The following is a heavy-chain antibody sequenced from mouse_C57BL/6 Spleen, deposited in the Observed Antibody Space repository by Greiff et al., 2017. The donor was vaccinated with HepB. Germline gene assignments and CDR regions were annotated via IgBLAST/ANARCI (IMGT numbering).Heavy chain of an antibody. V-gene: IGHV5-17*01. Sequence: DVKLVESGGGLVKPGGSLKLSCAASGFTFSDYGMHWVRQAPEKGLEWVAYISSGSSTIYYADTVKGRFTISRDNAKNTLFLQMTSLRSEDTAMYYCARGITTVRGYFDVWGTGTTVTVSS. J-gene: IGHJ1*03. CDR2: ISSGSSTI. CDR1: GFTFSDYG. D-gene: IGHD1-1*01. CDR3: ARGITTVRGYFDV.